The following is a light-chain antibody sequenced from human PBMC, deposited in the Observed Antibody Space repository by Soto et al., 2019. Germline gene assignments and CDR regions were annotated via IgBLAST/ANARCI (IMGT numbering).Light chain of an antibody. CDR3: ASFTSSGTRV. V-gene: IGLV2-14*01. Sequence: QSALTQPASVSGSPGQSITIPCTGTSSDVGGYNYVSWYQLHPGKAPTVMIYEVTRRPPGVSNRFSGSKSGNTASLTISGLQAHDEADYVCASFTSSGTRVFGTGTKLTVL. CDR1: SSDVGGYNY. J-gene: IGLJ1*01. CDR2: EVT.